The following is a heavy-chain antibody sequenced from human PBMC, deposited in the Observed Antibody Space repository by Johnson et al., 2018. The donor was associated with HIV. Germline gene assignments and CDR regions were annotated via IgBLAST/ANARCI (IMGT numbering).Heavy chain of an antibody. D-gene: IGHD3-22*01. CDR2: INWNGGST. Sequence: VQLVESGGGLVQPGGSLRLSCAASGFTFDDYGMSWVRQAPGKGLEWVSGINWNGGSTGYADSVKGRFTISRDNAKNSLYLQMNSLRAEDTALYYCARKVYYYDSSGYSSDAFDIWGQGTMVTVSS. J-gene: IGHJ3*02. CDR1: GFTFDDYG. V-gene: IGHV3-20*04. CDR3: ARKVYYYDSSGYSSDAFDI.